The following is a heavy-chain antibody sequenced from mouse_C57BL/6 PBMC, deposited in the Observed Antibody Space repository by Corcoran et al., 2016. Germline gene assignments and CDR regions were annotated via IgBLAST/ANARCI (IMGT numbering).Heavy chain of an antibody. CDR2: INTYSGVP. CDR3: ARLGPLYYYAMDY. J-gene: IGHJ4*01. CDR1: GYTFTTYG. D-gene: IGHD4-1*01. Sequence: QIQLVQSGPELKKPGETVKISCKASGYTFTTYGMSWVKQAPGKGLKWMGWINTYSGVPTYADDFKGRFAFSLETSASTAYLQINNLKNEDTATYFCARLGPLYYYAMDYWGQGPSVTVSS. V-gene: IGHV9-3*01.